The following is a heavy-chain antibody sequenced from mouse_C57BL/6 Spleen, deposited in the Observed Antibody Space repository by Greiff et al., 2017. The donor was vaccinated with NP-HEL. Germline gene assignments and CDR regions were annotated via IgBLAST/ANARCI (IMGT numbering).Heavy chain of an antibody. J-gene: IGHJ2*01. CDR1: GYTFTSYW. D-gene: IGHD3-2*02. V-gene: IGHV1-59*01. CDR3: AREGGTAQAYFDY. Sequence: QVQLKQPGAELVRPGTSVKLSCKASGYTFTSYWMHWVKQRPGQGLEWIGVIDPSDSYTNYNQKFKGKATLTVDTSSSTAYMQLSSLTSEDSAVYYCAREGGTAQAYFDYWGQGTTLTVSS. CDR2: IDPSDSYT.